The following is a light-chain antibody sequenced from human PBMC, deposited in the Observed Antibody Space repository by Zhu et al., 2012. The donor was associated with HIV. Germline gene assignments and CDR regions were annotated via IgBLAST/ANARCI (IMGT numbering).Light chain of an antibody. CDR3: QQLNYDPRTYT. CDR2: EAS. Sequence: DIQMTQSPSTLSASIGDRVTITCRASQSVYKWLAWYQQKPEKAPKLLIYEASILETGVPSRFSGSGSGTEFTLTISSLQPEDFATYYCQQLNYDPRTYTFGRGTKLEIK. CDR1: QSVYKW. V-gene: IGKV1-5*03. J-gene: IGKJ2*01.